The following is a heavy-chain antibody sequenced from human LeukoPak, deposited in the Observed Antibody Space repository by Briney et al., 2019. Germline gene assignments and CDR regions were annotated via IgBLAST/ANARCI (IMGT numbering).Heavy chain of an antibody. V-gene: IGHV3-21*01. CDR2: INSSSSYI. CDR3: ASDRRHCSSTSCYSKGFDP. Sequence: GGSLRPSCAASGFTFSSYSTNWVRQAPGKGRGWVSSINSSSSYIYYAGSVKGRFTISRDNPKNSLYLQKNSLRAEDTAVYYCASDRRHCSSTSCYSKGFDPWGQGTLVTDSS. J-gene: IGHJ5*02. D-gene: IGHD2-2*01. CDR1: GFTFSSYS.